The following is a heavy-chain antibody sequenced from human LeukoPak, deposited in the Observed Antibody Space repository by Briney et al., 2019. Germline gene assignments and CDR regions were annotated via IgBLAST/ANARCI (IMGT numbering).Heavy chain of an antibody. J-gene: IGHJ4*02. Sequence: GASVKVSCKASGYTFISYDINWVRQATGQGLEWMGWMNPNSGNTGYAQKFQGRVTMTRNTPISTAYMELSSLRSEDTAVYYCARGRGSGSYYARWYYFDYWGQGTLVTVSS. CDR2: MNPNSGNT. V-gene: IGHV1-8*01. D-gene: IGHD3-10*01. CDR3: ARGRGSGSYYARWYYFDY. CDR1: GYTFISYD.